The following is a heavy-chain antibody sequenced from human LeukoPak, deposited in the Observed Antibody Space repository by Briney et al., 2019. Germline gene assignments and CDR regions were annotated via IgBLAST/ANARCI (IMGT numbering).Heavy chain of an antibody. V-gene: IGHV3-30*02. CDR1: GFTFVNAS. J-gene: IGHJ4*02. Sequence: GGSLRLSCLTSGFTFVNASMSWVRQAPGKGLEWVAFIRYDGSNKYYADSVKGRFTISRDNSKNTLYLQMNSLRAEDTAVYYCAKAHSSGHKLDYWGQGTLVTVSS. D-gene: IGHD6-19*01. CDR3: AKAHSSGHKLDY. CDR2: IRYDGSNK.